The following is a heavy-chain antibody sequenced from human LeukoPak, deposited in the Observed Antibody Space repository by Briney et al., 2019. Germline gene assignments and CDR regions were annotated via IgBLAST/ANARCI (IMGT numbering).Heavy chain of an antibody. CDR2: IYHSGST. CDR1: GGSISSGGYS. V-gene: IGHV4-30-2*01. J-gene: IGHJ4*02. CDR3: ARGYCSGGSCYHFDY. D-gene: IGHD2-15*01. Sequence: SQTLSLTCAVSGGSISSGGYSGSWIRQPPGKGLEWIGYIYHSGSTYYNPSLKSRVTISVDRSKNQFSLKLSSVTAADTAVYYCARGYCSGGSCYHFDYWGQGTLVTVSS.